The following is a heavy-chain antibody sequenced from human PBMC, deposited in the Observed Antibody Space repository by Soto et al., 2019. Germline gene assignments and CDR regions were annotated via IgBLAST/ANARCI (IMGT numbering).Heavy chain of an antibody. J-gene: IGHJ4*02. V-gene: IGHV3-23*01. CDR3: AKDRATITVTTVFDY. CDR1: GFTFSSYA. D-gene: IGHD4-17*01. CDR2: ISGSGGST. Sequence: PGGSLRLSCAVSGFTFSSYAMSWVRQAPGKGLEWVSAISGSGGSTYYADSVKGRFTISRDNSKNTLYLQMNSLRAEDTAVYYCAKDRATITVTTVFDYWGQGTLVTVSS.